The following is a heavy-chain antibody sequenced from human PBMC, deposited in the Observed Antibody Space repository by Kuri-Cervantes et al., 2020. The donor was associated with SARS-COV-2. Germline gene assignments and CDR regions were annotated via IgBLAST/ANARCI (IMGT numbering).Heavy chain of an antibody. V-gene: IGHV1-18*01. CDR2: ISAYNGNT. D-gene: IGHD3-10*01. Sequence: ASAKVSCKASGYTFTSYDINWVRQATGQGLEWMGWISAYNGNTNYAQKLQGRVTMTTDTSTSTAYMELRSLRSDDTAVYYCARDRSRGFPLGVDYWGQGTLVTVSS. CDR1: GYTFTSYD. CDR3: ARDRSRGFPLGVDY. J-gene: IGHJ4*02.